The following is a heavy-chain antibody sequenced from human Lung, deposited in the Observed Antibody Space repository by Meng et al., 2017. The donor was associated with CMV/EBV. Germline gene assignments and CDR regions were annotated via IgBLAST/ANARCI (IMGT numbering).Heavy chain of an antibody. CDR1: GFTFDNYA. J-gene: IGHJ4*02. D-gene: IGHD6-19*01. CDR3: AKDSSAWYGGIDVDY. Sequence: GGSLRLXXVASGFTFDNYAMHWVRQAPGKGLEWVSGISWNSDTIDYAASVRGRFTVSRDNAKHSLYLQVNSLRIEDTALYYCAKDSSAWYGGIDVDYWGQGALVTVSS. V-gene: IGHV3-9*01. CDR2: ISWNSDTI.